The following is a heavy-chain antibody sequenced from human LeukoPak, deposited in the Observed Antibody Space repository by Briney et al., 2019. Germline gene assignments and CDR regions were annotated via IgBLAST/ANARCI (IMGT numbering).Heavy chain of an antibody. Sequence: GGSLRLSCAASGFTFSSYWMSWVRQAPGKGLEWVANIKQDGSEKYYVDSVKGRFTISRDNAKNSLYLQMNSLRAEGTAVYYCARDSIYGGGYFDYWGQGTLVTVSS. V-gene: IGHV3-7*01. CDR2: IKQDGSEK. D-gene: IGHD4-23*01. CDR1: GFTFSSYW. J-gene: IGHJ4*02. CDR3: ARDSIYGGGYFDY.